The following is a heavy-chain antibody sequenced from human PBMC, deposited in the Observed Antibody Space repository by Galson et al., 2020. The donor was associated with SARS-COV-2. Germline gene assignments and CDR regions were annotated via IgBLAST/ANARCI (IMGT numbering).Heavy chain of an antibody. Sequence: GESLKISCAASGFTFSDHAMHWVSQAPGKGLEWVAQIFFDGSEKYYGDSVRGRFTISRDSSKNTVYLQMNNLRVDDTAVYYCARDGQSSRGWAFDYWGQGTLLTVSS. CDR3: ARDGQSSRGWAFDY. V-gene: IGHV3-33*01. CDR2: IFFDGSEK. D-gene: IGHD6-19*01. CDR1: GFTFSDHA. J-gene: IGHJ4*02.